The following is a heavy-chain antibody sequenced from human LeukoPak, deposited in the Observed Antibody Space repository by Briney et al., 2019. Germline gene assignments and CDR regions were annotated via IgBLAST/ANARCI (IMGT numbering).Heavy chain of an antibody. J-gene: IGHJ4*02. D-gene: IGHD1-26*01. CDR3: AKDARYSGSYEPIFDY. Sequence: PWGSLRLSCAASGFTFSSYAMSWVRQAPGKGLEWVSAISGSGGSTYYADSVKGRFTISRDNSKNTLYLQMNSLRAEDTAVYYCAKDARYSGSYEPIFDYWGQGTLVTVSS. CDR1: GFTFSSYA. CDR2: ISGSGGST. V-gene: IGHV3-23*01.